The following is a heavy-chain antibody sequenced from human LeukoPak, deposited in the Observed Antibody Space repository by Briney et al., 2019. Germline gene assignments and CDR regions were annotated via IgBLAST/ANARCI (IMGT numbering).Heavy chain of an antibody. CDR3: ARTLGYCSGGGCSYDAFDI. V-gene: IGHV4-59*01. Sequence: SETLSLTCTVSRGSIISYYWSWIRQPPGKHLEWIGYIYDNGSTNYNLSLKSRVTMSVDTSKHQFSLKLSSVTAADTAVFYCARTLGYCSGGGCSYDAFDIWGQGTMVTVSS. CDR1: RGSIISYY. CDR2: IYDNGST. D-gene: IGHD2-15*01. J-gene: IGHJ3*02.